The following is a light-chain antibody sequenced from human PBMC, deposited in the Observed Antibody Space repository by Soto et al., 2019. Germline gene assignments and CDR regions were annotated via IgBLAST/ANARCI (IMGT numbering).Light chain of an antibody. Sequence: EIVMTQSPATVSVSPGERATLSCWASQTVTTKLAWYQQKPGQAPRLLIYGASTRAPGIPARFSGSGSGTDFTLTVSSLQSEDFAVYYCHQYNTWPLTFGGGTTVEIK. V-gene: IGKV3D-15*01. CDR2: GAS. CDR3: HQYNTWPLT. CDR1: QTVTTK. J-gene: IGKJ4*01.